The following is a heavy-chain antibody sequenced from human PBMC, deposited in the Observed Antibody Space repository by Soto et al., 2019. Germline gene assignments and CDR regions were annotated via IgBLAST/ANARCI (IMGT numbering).Heavy chain of an antibody. Sequence: GESLKISCATSGFSFSSFAMHWVRQAPGKGLECVSYISSSSSTIYYADSVKGRFTISRDNAKNSLYLQMNSLRAEDTAVYYCARAPYSGSYPPDYWGQGTLVTVSS. CDR2: ISSSSSTI. CDR1: GFSFSSFA. J-gene: IGHJ4*02. CDR3: ARAPYSGSYPPDY. V-gene: IGHV3-48*01. D-gene: IGHD1-26*01.